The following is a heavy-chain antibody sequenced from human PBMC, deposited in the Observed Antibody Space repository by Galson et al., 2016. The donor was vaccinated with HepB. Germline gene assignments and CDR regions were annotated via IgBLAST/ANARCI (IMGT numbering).Heavy chain of an antibody. CDR1: GFTFSTYN. V-gene: IGHV3-48*01. CDR2: ISSSSSTI. Sequence: SLRLSCAASGFTFSTYNMNWVRQAPGKGLEWVSYISSSSSTIYYADSVKGRFTISRDNAKNSLYLQMTGLRADDMAVYYCARDYLGSLDYWGQGALVTVSS. CDR3: ARDYLGSLDY. J-gene: IGHJ4*02. D-gene: IGHD2-15*01.